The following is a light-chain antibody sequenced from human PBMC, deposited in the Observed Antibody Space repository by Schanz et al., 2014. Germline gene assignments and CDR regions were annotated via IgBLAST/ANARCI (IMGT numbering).Light chain of an antibody. J-gene: IGLJ3*02. Sequence: QSVLTQPPSVSAAPGQKVTISCSGSSSNIGSNFVSWYQHLPRTAPKLLIYANNKRPSGIPDRFSGSKSGTSATLGITGLQTGDEADYYCGTWDTRLSAWVFGGGTKLTVL. CDR2: ANN. V-gene: IGLV1-51*01. CDR3: GTWDTRLSAWV. CDR1: SSNIGSNF.